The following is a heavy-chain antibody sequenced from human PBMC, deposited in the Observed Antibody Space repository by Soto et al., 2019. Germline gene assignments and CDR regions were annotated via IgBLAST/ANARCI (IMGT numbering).Heavy chain of an antibody. J-gene: IGHJ4*02. V-gene: IGHV4-39*01. CDR3: ARIYYDSVFDY. CDR1: GGSISIGTDY. Sequence: SETLSLTCDVSGGSISIGTDYWGWIRQPPGKGLEWIGNIHYSGSTNYNPSLKSRLSISVDTSKNQFSLKLSSVTAADTAVYYCARIYYDSVFDYWGQGTLVTVSS. D-gene: IGHD3-22*01. CDR2: IHYSGST.